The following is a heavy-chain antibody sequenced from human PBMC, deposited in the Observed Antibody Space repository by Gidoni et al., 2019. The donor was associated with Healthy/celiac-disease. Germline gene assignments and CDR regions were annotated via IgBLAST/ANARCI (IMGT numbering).Heavy chain of an antibody. CDR3: AKSINRDV. J-gene: IGHJ6*02. CDR2: ISYDGSNK. Sequence: QVQLVESGGGVVQPGRSLRLSCAASGFTFSSYGMHWVRQAPGKGLEWVAVISYDGSNKYYADSVKGRFTISRDNSKNTLYLQMNSLRAEDTAVYYCAKSINRDVWGQGTTVTVSS. V-gene: IGHV3-30*18. CDR1: GFTFSSYG.